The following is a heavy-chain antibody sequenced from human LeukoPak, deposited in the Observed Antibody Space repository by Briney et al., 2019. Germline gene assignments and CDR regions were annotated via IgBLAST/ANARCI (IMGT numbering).Heavy chain of an antibody. CDR3: AKDRLAYCGGDCYSWYFQH. CDR1: GFTFSSYG. Sequence: GGSLRLSCAASGFTFSSYGMHWVRQAPGKGLEWVAFIQYDGSNKYYADSVKGRFTISRDNSKNTLYLQMNSLRAEDTAVYYCAKDRLAYCGGDCYSWYFQHWGQGTLVTVSS. V-gene: IGHV3-30*02. J-gene: IGHJ1*01. CDR2: IQYDGSNK. D-gene: IGHD2-21*01.